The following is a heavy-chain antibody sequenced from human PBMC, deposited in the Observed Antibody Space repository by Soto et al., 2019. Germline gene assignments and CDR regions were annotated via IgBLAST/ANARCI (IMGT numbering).Heavy chain of an antibody. V-gene: IGHV3-30-3*01. D-gene: IGHD3-22*01. CDR3: ARRIVVVADAFDI. Sequence: GGSLRLSCAASGFTFSSYAMHWVRQAPGKGLEWVAVISYDGSNKYYADSVKGRFTISRDNSKNTLYLQMNSLRAEDTAVYYCARRIVVVADAFDIWGQGTMVTVSS. CDR1: GFTFSSYA. CDR2: ISYDGSNK. J-gene: IGHJ3*02.